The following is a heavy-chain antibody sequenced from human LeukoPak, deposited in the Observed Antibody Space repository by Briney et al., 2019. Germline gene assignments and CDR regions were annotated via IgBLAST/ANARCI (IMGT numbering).Heavy chain of an antibody. D-gene: IGHD3-10*01. CDR1: GFTFSNYW. Sequence: GGSLRLSCAASGFTFSNYWMHWVRQAPGKGLVWVSRINSDGINTSYADSVKGRFTISRDNAKNTLNLQMNSLRAEDTAVYYCAKAKLWFGEFDVSVDYWGQGTLVTVSS. CDR2: INSDGINT. V-gene: IGHV3-74*01. CDR3: AKAKLWFGEFDVSVDY. J-gene: IGHJ4*02.